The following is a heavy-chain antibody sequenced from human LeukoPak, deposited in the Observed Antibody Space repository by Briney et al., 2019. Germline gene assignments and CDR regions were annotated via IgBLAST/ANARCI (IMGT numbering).Heavy chain of an antibody. CDR3: ASSYYYDGDY. D-gene: IGHD3-22*01. CDR2: INQDGSEK. CDR1: GFAFSIYG. Sequence: GGSLRLSCAASGFAFSIYGMSWVRQAPGKGLEWVANINQDGSEKNYVDSVKGRFTISRDNAKNSLYLQMNSLRDEDTALYYCASSYYYDGDYWGQGTLVTVSS. V-gene: IGHV3-7*01. J-gene: IGHJ4*02.